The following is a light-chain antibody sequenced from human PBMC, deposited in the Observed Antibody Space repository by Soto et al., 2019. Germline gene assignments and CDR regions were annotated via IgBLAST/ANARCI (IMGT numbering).Light chain of an antibody. CDR1: QSISNW. V-gene: IGKV1-5*03. Sequence: DIQMSQSPSTLSPSVGDRVTISCRASQSISNWLAWYQQKPGEAPELLIYRASNLQSGVPSRFSGSGSGTEFTLTINSLQPEDFGIYYCQQYENYWTFGQGTKVDIK. J-gene: IGKJ1*01. CDR3: QQYENYWT. CDR2: RAS.